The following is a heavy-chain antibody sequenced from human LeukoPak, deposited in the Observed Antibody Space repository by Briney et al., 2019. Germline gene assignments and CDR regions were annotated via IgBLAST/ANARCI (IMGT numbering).Heavy chain of an antibody. J-gene: IGHJ5*02. V-gene: IGHV4-61*02. D-gene: IGHD2-15*01. Sequence: PSETLSLTCTVSSGSISSGSYYWSWIRQPAGKGLEWIGRIYTSGSTNYNPSLKSRVTISVDTSKNQFSLKLSSATAADTAVYYCARDIVVVVAATGYNWFDPWGQGTLVTVSS. CDR2: IYTSGST. CDR3: ARDIVVVVAATGYNWFDP. CDR1: SGSISSGSYY.